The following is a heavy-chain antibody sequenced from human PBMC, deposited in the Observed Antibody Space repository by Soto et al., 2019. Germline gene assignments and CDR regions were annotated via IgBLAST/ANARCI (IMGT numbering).Heavy chain of an antibody. CDR3: AKVYMKVVVMDDIDI. CDR1: VFTFIIYS. D-gene: IGHD3-22*01. Sequence: WLSXRLSCSASVFTFIIYSINLFRHAPGKGLELVSGISGSGGTTYYADSVKGRFKTSRDNSKNTLYLEMSSLRAEDTAVYYCAKVYMKVVVMDDIDIWGQGTMV. V-gene: IGHV3-23*01. J-gene: IGHJ3*02. CDR2: ISGSGGTT.